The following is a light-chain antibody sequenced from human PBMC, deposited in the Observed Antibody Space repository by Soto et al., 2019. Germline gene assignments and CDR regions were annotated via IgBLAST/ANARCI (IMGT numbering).Light chain of an antibody. V-gene: IGLV1-44*01. Sequence: QSVLTQPPSASGTPGQRVTISCSGSSSNIGSNSVNWYQLLPGTAPKLLMYSSNQRPSGVPDRFSGAKSGTSASLAISGRQSEDEADYYCAAWDDSLNGVVFGGGTKVTVL. CDR1: SSNIGSNS. CDR3: AAWDDSLNGVV. J-gene: IGLJ2*01. CDR2: SSN.